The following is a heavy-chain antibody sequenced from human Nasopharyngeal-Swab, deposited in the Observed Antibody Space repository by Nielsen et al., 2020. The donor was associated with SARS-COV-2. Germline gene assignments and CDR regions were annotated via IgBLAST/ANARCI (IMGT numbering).Heavy chain of an antibody. Sequence: WIRQPPGKGLEWVSAISGSGGSTYYADSVKGRFTISRGNSKNTLYLQMNSLRAEDTAVYYCARDQSNVDAFDIWGQGTMVTVS. V-gene: IGHV3-23*01. CDR3: ARDQSNVDAFDI. J-gene: IGHJ3*02. CDR2: ISGSGGST.